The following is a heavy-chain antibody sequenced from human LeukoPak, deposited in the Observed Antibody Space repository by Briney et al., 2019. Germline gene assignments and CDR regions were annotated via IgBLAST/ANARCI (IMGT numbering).Heavy chain of an antibody. CDR3: ARQALVGVDY. CDR1: GFTVSTYG. CDR2: IWYDGSKK. J-gene: IGHJ4*02. D-gene: IGHD1-26*01. V-gene: IGHV3-33*03. Sequence: GRSLTLSCAPSGFTVSTYGMHWVRQAPGRGLEWMAVIWYDGSKKFYADFVKGRFTLSRDHSKNTLYLQMNSLRAEDTAVYYCARQALVGVDYWGQGILVAVSS.